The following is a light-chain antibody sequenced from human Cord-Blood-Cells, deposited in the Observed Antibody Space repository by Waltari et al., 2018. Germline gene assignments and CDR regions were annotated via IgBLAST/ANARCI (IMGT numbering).Light chain of an antibody. Sequence: QSALTQPRSVSGSPGQSVTISCTGTSSDVGGYHYVSWYQHHPGKAHKLMIYDVSKRPSGVPDRFSGSKSGNTASLTISGLQAEDEADYYCCSYAGSYTYVVFGGGTKLTVL. J-gene: IGLJ2*01. CDR1: SSDVGGYHY. CDR2: DVS. CDR3: CSYAGSYTYVV. V-gene: IGLV2-11*01.